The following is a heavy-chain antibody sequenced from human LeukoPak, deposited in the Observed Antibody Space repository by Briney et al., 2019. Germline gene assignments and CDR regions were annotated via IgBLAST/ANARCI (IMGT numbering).Heavy chain of an antibody. Sequence: SSETLSLTCTVSGYSISSGYYWGWIRQPPGKGLEWIGSIYHSGSTYYNPSLKSRVTISVDTSKNQFSLKLSSVTAADTAVYYCARRGAAADFDYWGQGTLVTVSS. CDR2: IYHSGST. CDR1: GYSISSGYY. V-gene: IGHV4-38-2*02. D-gene: IGHD6-13*01. J-gene: IGHJ4*02. CDR3: ARRGAAADFDY.